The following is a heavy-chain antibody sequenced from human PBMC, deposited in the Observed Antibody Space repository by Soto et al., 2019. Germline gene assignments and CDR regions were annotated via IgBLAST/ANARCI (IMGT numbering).Heavy chain of an antibody. V-gene: IGHV4-31*03. CDR1: GGSISSGGYY. CDR2: IYYSGST. Sequence: SETLSLTCTVSGGSISSGGYYWSWIRQHPGKGLEWIGYIYYSGSTYYNPSLKSRVTISVDTSKNQFSLKLSSVTAADTAVYYRARVLIGGYDYGGENYFDYWGQGTLVTVSS. D-gene: IGHD5-12*01. J-gene: IGHJ4*02. CDR3: ARVLIGGYDYGGENYFDY.